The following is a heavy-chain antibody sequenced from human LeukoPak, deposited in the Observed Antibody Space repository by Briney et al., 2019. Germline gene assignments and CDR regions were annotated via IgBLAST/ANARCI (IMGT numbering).Heavy chain of an antibody. D-gene: IGHD3-22*01. Sequence: SETLSLTCAVYGGSFSGYYWSWIRQPPGKGLEWIGSIYYSGSTYYNPSLKSRVTISVDTSKNQFSLKLSSVTAADTAVYYCARDSSDLLSDWFDPWGQGTLVTVSS. CDR2: IYYSGST. CDR1: GGSFSGYY. J-gene: IGHJ5*02. V-gene: IGHV4-34*01. CDR3: ARDSSDLLSDWFDP.